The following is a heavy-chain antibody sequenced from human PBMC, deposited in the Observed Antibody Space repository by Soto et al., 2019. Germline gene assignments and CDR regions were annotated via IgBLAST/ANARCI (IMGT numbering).Heavy chain of an antibody. CDR2: TSYDEGNR. V-gene: IGHV3-30*18. D-gene: IGHD5-12*01. J-gene: IGHJ1*01. CDR1: GFTFSSYG. Sequence: QVHLVESGGGVVQPGGSLRLSCATSGFTFSSYGMHWVRQAPGKGLEWVAVTSYDEGNRYYADSVKGRFTISRDNSKNTLYRQRNGLRVEKPGFYSCAKDHPDGYNLLDLGLLALWAQGALVTVPS. CDR3: AKDHPDGYNLLDLGLLAL.